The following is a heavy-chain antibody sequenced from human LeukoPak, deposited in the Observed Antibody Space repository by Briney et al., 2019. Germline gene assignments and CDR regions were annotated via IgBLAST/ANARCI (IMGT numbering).Heavy chain of an antibody. CDR1: GYTFTSYD. CDR3: ARGGSSWYGGYWFDP. Sequence: GASVKVSCKASGYTFTSYDINWVRQATGQGLEWMGWMNPNSGNTGYAQKFQGRVTMTRNTSISTAYMELSSLRSADTAVYYCARGGSSWYGGYWFDPWGQGTMVTVSS. CDR2: MNPNSGNT. J-gene: IGHJ5*02. D-gene: IGHD6-13*01. V-gene: IGHV1-8*01.